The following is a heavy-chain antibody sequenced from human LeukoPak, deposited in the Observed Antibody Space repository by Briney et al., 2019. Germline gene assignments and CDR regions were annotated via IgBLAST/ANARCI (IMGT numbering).Heavy chain of an antibody. Sequence: SETLSLTCTVSGGSISSSSYYWGWIRQPPGKGLEWFGGIYYSGSTYYNPSLKSRVTISVDTSKNQFSLKLSSVTAADTAVYYCARLRGQSSSGSRRGWFDPWGQGTLVTVSS. CDR1: GGSISSSSYY. CDR3: ARLRGQSSSGSRRGWFDP. V-gene: IGHV4-39*01. D-gene: IGHD6-13*01. J-gene: IGHJ5*02. CDR2: IYYSGST.